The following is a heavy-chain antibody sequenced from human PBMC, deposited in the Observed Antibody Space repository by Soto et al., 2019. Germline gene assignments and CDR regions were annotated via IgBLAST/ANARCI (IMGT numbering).Heavy chain of an antibody. CDR3: VRRHVSATGIDWFDP. Sequence: EASVEVSCTASGYTFTSYGIHWVRQAPGQRLEWMGWINAANGDTKYSPKFQGRVTITRDTSASTAYMELSSLRSEDTAVYYCVRRHVSATGIDWFDPWGQGTLVTVSS. CDR1: GYTFTSYG. J-gene: IGHJ5*02. D-gene: IGHD6-13*01. V-gene: IGHV1-3*01. CDR2: INAANGDT.